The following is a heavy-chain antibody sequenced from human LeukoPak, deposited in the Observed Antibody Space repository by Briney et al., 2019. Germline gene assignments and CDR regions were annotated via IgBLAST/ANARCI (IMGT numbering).Heavy chain of an antibody. CDR2: ISAYNGNT. CDR1: GYTFTSYG. CDR3: ARAGRAARHYYYYYYYMDV. Sequence: ASVKVSCKASGYTFTSYGISWVRQAPGQGLEWMGWISAYNGNTNYAQKLQGRGTMTTDTSTSAAYMELRSLRSDDTAVYYCARAGRAARHYYYYYYYMDVWGKGTTVTVSS. V-gene: IGHV1-18*01. J-gene: IGHJ6*03. D-gene: IGHD6-6*01.